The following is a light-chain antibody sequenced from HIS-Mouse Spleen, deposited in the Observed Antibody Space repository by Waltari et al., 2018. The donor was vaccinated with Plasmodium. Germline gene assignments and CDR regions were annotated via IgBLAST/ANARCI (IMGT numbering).Light chain of an antibody. CDR3: QQYGSS. J-gene: IGKJ3*01. Sequence: EIVLTQSPGTLSLSPGERATLSCRASQSVSSSYLAWYQQKPGQAPRLLIYGASSRAIGIPDRFSGSGSGTDFTLTISRLEPEDFAVYYCQQYGSSFGPGTKVDIK. V-gene: IGKV3-20*01. CDR2: GAS. CDR1: QSVSSSY.